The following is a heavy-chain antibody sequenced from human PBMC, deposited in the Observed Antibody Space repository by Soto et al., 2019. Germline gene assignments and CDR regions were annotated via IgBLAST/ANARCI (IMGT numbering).Heavy chain of an antibody. V-gene: IGHV3-30*18. Sequence: PWGSLRISCASSVITFGYFGMHWVRQAPGKGPEWVAGISYDGNTKYYADSVKGRFTISRDNSKNTLYLEMNSLRAEDTAVYHCAQDKDRWYYFYYGMDVWGHGTTVTVSS. CDR1: VITFGYFG. CDR3: AQDKDRWYYFYYGMDV. D-gene: IGHD2-15*01. J-gene: IGHJ6*01. CDR2: ISYDGNTK.